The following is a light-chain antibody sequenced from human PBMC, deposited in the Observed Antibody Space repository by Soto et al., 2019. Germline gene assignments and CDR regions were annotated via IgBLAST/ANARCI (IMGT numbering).Light chain of an antibody. Sequence: EIVLTQSPGTLSLSPGERATLSCRASQSVSSSYLAWYQQKPGQAPRLLIYGASSRATGIPDRFSGSGSGTDFTLTIRRLEPEEFAVYYWQQYGSSTRTFGQGTKLEIK. CDR3: QQYGSSTRT. V-gene: IGKV3-20*01. CDR2: GAS. CDR1: QSVSSSY. J-gene: IGKJ2*02.